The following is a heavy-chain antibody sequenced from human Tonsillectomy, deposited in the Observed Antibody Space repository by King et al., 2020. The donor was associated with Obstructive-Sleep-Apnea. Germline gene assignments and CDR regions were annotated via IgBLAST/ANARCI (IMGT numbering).Heavy chain of an antibody. J-gene: IGHJ4*02. CDR1: GFTFDDYA. D-gene: IGHD3-10*01. Sequence: VQLVESGGGLVQPGRSLRLSCAASGFTFDDYAMHWFRQSPGKGLEWVSGISWNSGSIGYADSVKVRFTISRDNAKNSLYLQMNSLRAEDTALYYCAKDSPYGSGSYFTYFDFWGQGTLVTVSS. V-gene: IGHV3-9*01. CDR2: ISWNSGSI. CDR3: AKDSPYGSGSYFTYFDF.